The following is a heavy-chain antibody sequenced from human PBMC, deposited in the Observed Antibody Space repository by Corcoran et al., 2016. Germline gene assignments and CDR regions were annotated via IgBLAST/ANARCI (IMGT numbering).Heavy chain of an antibody. D-gene: IGHD6-13*01. J-gene: IGHJ6*02. Sequence: QMQLGQSGPEVKKPGTSVKVSCKASGFTFTSSAVQWVRQARGESLEWIGWIVVGSGNTNYAQKFQERVTITREMSTSTAYIELKSLRSEDTDVYYWAAPTHGTAAAGTPPGYYYYGMDVWGQGTTVTVSS. CDR3: AAPTHGTAAAGTPPGYYYYGMDV. V-gene: IGHV1-58*01. CDR1: GFTFTSSA. CDR2: IVVGSGNT.